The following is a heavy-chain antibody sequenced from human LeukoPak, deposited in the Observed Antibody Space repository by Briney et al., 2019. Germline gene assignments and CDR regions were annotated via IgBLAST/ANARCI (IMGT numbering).Heavy chain of an antibody. CDR1: GFTFSSYV. Sequence: GGSLRLSCAASGFTFSSYVMHWVRQAPGKGLEWVAVISYDGSNKYYADSVKGRFTISRDNSKNTLYLQTNSLRAEDTAVYYCARVYCSGGSCYGAPIDYWGQGTLVTVSS. CDR2: ISYDGSNK. D-gene: IGHD2-15*01. J-gene: IGHJ4*02. V-gene: IGHV3-30*03. CDR3: ARVYCSGGSCYGAPIDY.